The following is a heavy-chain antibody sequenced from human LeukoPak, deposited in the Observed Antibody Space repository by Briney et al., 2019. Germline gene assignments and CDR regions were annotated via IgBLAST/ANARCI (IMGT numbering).Heavy chain of an antibody. CDR1: GYTFTSYY. Sequence: GASVNVSCKASGYTFTSYYMHWVRQAPGQGLEWMGIINPSGGSTSYAQKFQGRVTMTRDTSTSTVYMELSSLRSEDTAVYYCASSYAYCSGGSCYDPHYYDSSGYYYWGQGTLVTVSS. J-gene: IGHJ4*02. D-gene: IGHD2-15*01. CDR2: INPSGGST. CDR3: ASSYAYCSGGSCYDPHYYDSSGYYY. V-gene: IGHV1-46*01.